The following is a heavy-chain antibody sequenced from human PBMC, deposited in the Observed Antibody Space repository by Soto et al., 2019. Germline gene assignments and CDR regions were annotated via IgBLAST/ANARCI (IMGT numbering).Heavy chain of an antibody. V-gene: IGHV4-59*01. Sequence: SETLSLTCAVSGVTISTYYWSWIRQPPGKGLEWIGYNYHSGTINYNPSLKSRVTISVDTSKNQFSLRLTSVTAADTAIYYCVREAYHGYGHALDHCGQGPLVTVLL. J-gene: IGHJ4*02. CDR3: VREAYHGYGHALDH. CDR1: GVTISTYY. CDR2: NYHSGTI. D-gene: IGHD5-12*01.